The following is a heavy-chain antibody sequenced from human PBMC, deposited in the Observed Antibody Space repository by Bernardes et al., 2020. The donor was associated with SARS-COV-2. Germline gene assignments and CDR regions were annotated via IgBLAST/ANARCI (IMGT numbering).Heavy chain of an antibody. CDR2: ISGSGTNT. CDR3: ARRGPCSGGTCYVTWDF. V-gene: IGHV3-23*01. D-gene: IGHD2-15*01. Sequence: SLRLSFAASGFTFSSYAMTWVRQAPGKGLDWVSAISGSGTNTYYANSAKGRFTISRDNSMNTLYLEMSSLRVEDTAIYYCARRGPCSGGTCYVTWDFWGQGTLVTVSS. CDR1: GFTFSSYA. J-gene: IGHJ4*02.